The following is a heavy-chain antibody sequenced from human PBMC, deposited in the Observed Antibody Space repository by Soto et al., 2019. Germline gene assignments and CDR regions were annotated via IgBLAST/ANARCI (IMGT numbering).Heavy chain of an antibody. V-gene: IGHV4-39*02. D-gene: IGHD2-15*01. CDR1: GGSINSNNYY. CDR3: AKVLVAASRHSDFDS. Sequence: SETLSLTCTVSGGSINSNNYYWAWIRQPPGKGLAWIASIYYDWSTYYNPSLTSRVSISVDTSKNHFYLQLSSATAADSAVYYCAKVLVAASRHSDFDSWGQGTLVTVSS. CDR2: IYYDWST. J-gene: IGHJ4*01.